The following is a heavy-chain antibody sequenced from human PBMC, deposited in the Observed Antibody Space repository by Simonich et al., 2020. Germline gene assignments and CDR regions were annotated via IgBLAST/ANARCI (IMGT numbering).Heavy chain of an antibody. V-gene: IGHV1-24*01. J-gene: IGHJ6*02. CDR1: GYTLTELS. CDR3: ATRNTMGSGSYYYYYYGMDV. D-gene: IGHD3-10*01. CDR2: FDPEEGET. Sequence: QVQLVQSGAEVKKPGASVKVSCKVSGYTLTELSMHWVRQAPGKGLEWMGGFDPEEGETIYAQKFQGRFTMTEDTSTDTAYMELSSLRSEDTAVYYCATRNTMGSGSYYYYYYGMDVWGQGTTVTVSS.